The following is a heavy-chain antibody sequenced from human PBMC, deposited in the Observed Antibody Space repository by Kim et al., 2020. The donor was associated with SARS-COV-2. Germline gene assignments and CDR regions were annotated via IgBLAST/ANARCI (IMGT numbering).Heavy chain of an antibody. Sequence: GGSLRLSCAASGFTFSSYGMHWVRQAPGKGLEWVAVIWYDGSNKYYADSVKGRFTISRDNSKNTLYLQMNSLRAEDTAVYYCARAKLPYYYGSGINHLGYWGQGTLVTVSS. CDR3: ARAKLPYYYGSGINHLGY. J-gene: IGHJ4*02. CDR1: GFTFSSYG. V-gene: IGHV3-33*01. CDR2: IWYDGSNK. D-gene: IGHD3-10*01.